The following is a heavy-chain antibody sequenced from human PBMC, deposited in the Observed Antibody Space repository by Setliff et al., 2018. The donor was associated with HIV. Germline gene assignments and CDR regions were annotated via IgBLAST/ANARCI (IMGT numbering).Heavy chain of an antibody. CDR3: ARGYGSGSYYNWFDP. V-gene: IGHV1-2*06. D-gene: IGHD3-10*01. Sequence: ASVKVSCKASGYTFTGYYMHWVRQAPGQGLEWMGRINPNSGGTNYAQKFQGRVTMTRDTFISTAYMELSRLRSDDTAVYYCARGYGSGSYYNWFDPWGQGTLVTVSS. CDR2: INPNSGGT. J-gene: IGHJ5*02. CDR1: GYTFTGYY.